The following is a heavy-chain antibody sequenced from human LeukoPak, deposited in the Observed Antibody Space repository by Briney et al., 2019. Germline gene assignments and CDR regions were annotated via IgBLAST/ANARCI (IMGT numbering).Heavy chain of an antibody. V-gene: IGHV3-74*01. J-gene: IGHJ4*02. CDR1: GFTFSSYW. CDR2: INSDGSST. CDR3: ARGSAGWWLLIDSPDY. D-gene: IGHD3-22*01. Sequence: PGGSLRLSCAASGFTFSSYWMHWVRQAPGKGLVWVSRINSDGSSTSYADSVKGRFTISRDNAKNTLYLQMNSLRAEDTAVYYCARGSAGWWLLIDSPDYWGQGTLVTVSS.